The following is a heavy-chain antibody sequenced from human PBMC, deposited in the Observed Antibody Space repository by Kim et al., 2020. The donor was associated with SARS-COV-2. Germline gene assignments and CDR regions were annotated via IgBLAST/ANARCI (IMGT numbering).Heavy chain of an antibody. CDR1: GFTFDDYA. D-gene: IGHD4-17*01. CDR3: AKGSTVTLIYGMDV. Sequence: GGSLRLSCAASGFTFDDYAMHWVRQAPGKGLEWVSGISWNSGSIGYADSVKGRFTISRDNAKNSLYLQMNSLRAEDTALYYCAKGSTVTLIYGMDVWGQGTTVTVSS. V-gene: IGHV3-9*01. CDR2: ISWNSGSI. J-gene: IGHJ6*02.